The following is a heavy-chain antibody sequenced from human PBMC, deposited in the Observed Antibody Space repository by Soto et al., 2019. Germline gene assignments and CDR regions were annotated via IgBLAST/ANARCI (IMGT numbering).Heavy chain of an antibody. Sequence: QVQLQESGPGLVKPSQTLSLTCTVSGGSISSGGYYWSWIRQHPGKGLEWIGYISYSGSTYYNPSLKSRVTRSVDTSKNQFSLKLSSVTAADTAVYYCARGEWLGERRFDPWGQGTLVTVSS. J-gene: IGHJ5*02. V-gene: IGHV4-31*03. CDR3: ARGEWLGERRFDP. CDR1: GGSISSGGYY. CDR2: ISYSGST. D-gene: IGHD3-16*01.